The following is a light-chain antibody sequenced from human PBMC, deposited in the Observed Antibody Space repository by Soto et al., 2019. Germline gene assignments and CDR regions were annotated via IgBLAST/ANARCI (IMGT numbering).Light chain of an antibody. V-gene: IGKV1-33*01. CDR1: QAIITY. J-gene: IGKJ4*01. Sequence: DIQLTQSPSSLSASVGDRVTITCQATQAIITYLNWFQQKPGKAPNLLIYDASHLETWGPSRFSGSGSGTEFIFTISSLQPEDTGTYYCQQYHNLPLTFGGGTKVEV. CDR3: QQYHNLPLT. CDR2: DAS.